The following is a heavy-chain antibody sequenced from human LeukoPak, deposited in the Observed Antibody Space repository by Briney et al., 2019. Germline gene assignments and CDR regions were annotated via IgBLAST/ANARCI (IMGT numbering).Heavy chain of an antibody. V-gene: IGHV3-21*01. CDR1: GFTFSSYS. CDR2: ISSGSSYI. Sequence: GGSLRLSCAASGFTFSSYSMNWVRQAPGKGLEWVSSISSGSSYIYYADSVKGRFTISRDNAKNSLYLQMNSLRAEDTAVYYCARDIVVVPAALSHGAWGQGTLVTVSS. CDR3: ARDIVVVPAALSHGA. J-gene: IGHJ5*02. D-gene: IGHD2-2*01.